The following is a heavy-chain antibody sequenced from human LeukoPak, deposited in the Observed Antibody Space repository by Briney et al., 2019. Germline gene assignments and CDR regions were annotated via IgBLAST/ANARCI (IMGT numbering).Heavy chain of an antibody. Sequence: GGSLRLSCAASGFTVSSNYMSWVRQAPGKGLEWVSVIYSGGSTYYADSVKSRFTISRDNSKNTLYLQMNSLRAEDTAVYYCARTLWFGDSGDNWFDPWGQGTLVTVSS. D-gene: IGHD3-10*01. CDR3: ARTLWFGDSGDNWFDP. CDR1: GFTVSSNY. V-gene: IGHV3-66*01. CDR2: IYSGGST. J-gene: IGHJ5*02.